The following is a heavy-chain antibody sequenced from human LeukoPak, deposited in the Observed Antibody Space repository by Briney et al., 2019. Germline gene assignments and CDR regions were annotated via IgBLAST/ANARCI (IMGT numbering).Heavy chain of an antibody. CDR3: AKDVRVSGWYVFDY. CDR1: GITFSSYA. J-gene: IGHJ4*02. V-gene: IGHV3-23*01. D-gene: IGHD6-19*01. Sequence: AGGSLRLSCAASGITFSSYAMSWVRQAPGKGLEWVSGISGSGGSTYYAESMKGRFTISRDNSKNTLYLQMNRLRAEDTAVYYCAKDVRVSGWYVFDYWGQGTLVTVSS. CDR2: ISGSGGST.